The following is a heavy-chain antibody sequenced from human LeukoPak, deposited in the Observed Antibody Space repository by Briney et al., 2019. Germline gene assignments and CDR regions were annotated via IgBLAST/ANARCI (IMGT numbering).Heavy chain of an antibody. J-gene: IGHJ4*02. CDR2: MNPNSGNT. CDR3: ARVVSTLYYFDY. Sequence: SVXXXCXAAGYTFTSYDINWVRQATGQGLEWMGWMNPNSGNTGYAQKFQGRVTMTRNTSISTAYMELSSLRSEDTAVYYCARVVSTLYYFDYWGQGTLVTVSS. CDR1: GYTFTSYD. D-gene: IGHD1-14*01. V-gene: IGHV1-8*01.